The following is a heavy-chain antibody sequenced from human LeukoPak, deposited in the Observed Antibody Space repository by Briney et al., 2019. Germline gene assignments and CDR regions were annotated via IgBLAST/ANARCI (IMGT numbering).Heavy chain of an antibody. CDR1: GYTFTSYY. Sequence: GASVKVSCKASGYTFTSYYMHWVRQAPGQGLEWMGIINPSGGSTSYAQKSQGRVTMTRDTSTSTAYMELRSLRSDDTAVYYCARDRRLLVAIVVVPAAIGPNGMDVWGQGTTITVSS. J-gene: IGHJ6*02. CDR3: ARDRRLLVAIVVVPAAIGPNGMDV. D-gene: IGHD2-2*01. V-gene: IGHV1-46*01. CDR2: INPSGGST.